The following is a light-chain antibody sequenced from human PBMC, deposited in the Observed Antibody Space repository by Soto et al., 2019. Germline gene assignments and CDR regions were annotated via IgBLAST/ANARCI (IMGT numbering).Light chain of an antibody. V-gene: IGKV3-20*01. Sequence: EIVFTQSPGTLSLSPGERATLSCRASQSVSNNYLAWYQQKPGQAPRLLIYGASNRATGIPDRFSGSGSGTDFTLTISRLETEDFAVYYCQQYGSSGTFGQGTKVDI. CDR2: GAS. CDR3: QQYGSSGT. CDR1: QSVSNNY. J-gene: IGKJ1*01.